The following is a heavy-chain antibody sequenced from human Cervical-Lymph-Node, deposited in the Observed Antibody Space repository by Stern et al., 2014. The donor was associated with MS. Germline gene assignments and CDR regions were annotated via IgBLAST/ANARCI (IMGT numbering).Heavy chain of an antibody. Sequence: QVQLQQWGAGLLKPSETLSLTCTVYGGSLSGYYWSWIRQPPGKGLEWVGQISHSGGTNYNPSLESRFTISIDTFNNQFSLKLSSVTAADTAVYHCARSRLWDYWGQGTLVTVSS. J-gene: IGHJ4*02. CDR1: GGSLSGYY. D-gene: IGHD2-21*01. CDR2: ISHSGGT. V-gene: IGHV4-34*01. CDR3: ARSRLWDY.